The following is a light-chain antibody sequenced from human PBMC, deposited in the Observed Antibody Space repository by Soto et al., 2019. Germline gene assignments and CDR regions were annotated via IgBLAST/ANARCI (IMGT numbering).Light chain of an antibody. CDR1: SSDVGGYNY. CDR2: DVS. CDR3: SSYTSSSTPLV. Sequence: QSALTQPASVSGSPGQSITISWTGTSSDVGGYNYVSWYQQHPGKAPKLMIYDVSNRPSGVSNRFSGSKSGNTASLTISGLQAEDEADYYCSSYTSSSTPLVFGTGTNLTVL. J-gene: IGLJ1*01. V-gene: IGLV2-14*01.